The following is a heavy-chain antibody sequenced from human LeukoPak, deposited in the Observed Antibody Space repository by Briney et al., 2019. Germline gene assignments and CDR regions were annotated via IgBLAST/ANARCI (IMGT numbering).Heavy chain of an antibody. D-gene: IGHD3-22*01. CDR3: ARDRYYYDSSGYSLFEY. V-gene: IGHV4-4*07. J-gene: IGHJ4*02. Sequence: PSETLSLTCTVSGVSISSYYWSWIRQPAGKGLEWIGHIHTSGSTSYNPSLKSRVTISVDTSENQFSLKLSSVTAADTAVYYCARDRYYYDSSGYSLFEYWGQGTLVTVSS. CDR2: IHTSGST. CDR1: GVSISSYY.